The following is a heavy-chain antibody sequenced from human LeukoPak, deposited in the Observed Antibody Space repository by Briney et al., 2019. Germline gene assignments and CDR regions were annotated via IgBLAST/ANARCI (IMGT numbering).Heavy chain of an antibody. CDR2: ISGSGGTT. CDR3: LYGGYFQH. Sequence: DPGGSLRLSCAASGFTFSDYAMSWVRQAPGKGLEWVSSISGSGGTTYYADSVRGRFTISRANSKNTLYLQMNSLRAEDTAVYFCLYGGYFQHWGQGTLVTVSS. V-gene: IGHV3-23*01. CDR1: GFTFSDYA. D-gene: IGHD3-16*01. J-gene: IGHJ1*01.